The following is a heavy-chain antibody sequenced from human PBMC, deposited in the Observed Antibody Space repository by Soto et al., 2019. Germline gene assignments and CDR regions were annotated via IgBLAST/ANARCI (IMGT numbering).Heavy chain of an antibody. D-gene: IGHD6-13*01. CDR1: GFTFSSYA. CDR2: ISGSGDDE. J-gene: IGHJ4*02. V-gene: IGHV3-23*01. CDR3: AKNWGEQQLVLGCDY. Sequence: EVQLLESGGGLVQPGGSLRLSCAASGFTFSSYAMSWVRQAPGKGLEWVSSISGSGDDEYYADSVKGRFTISRDNSQNIVFLQMNSLRAEDTAVYYCAKNWGEQQLVLGCDYWGQGTLATVAS.